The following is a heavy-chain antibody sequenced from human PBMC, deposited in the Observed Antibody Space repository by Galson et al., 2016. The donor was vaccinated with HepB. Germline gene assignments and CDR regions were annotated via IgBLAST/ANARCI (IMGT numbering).Heavy chain of an antibody. V-gene: IGHV3-23*01. Sequence: SLRLSCAASGFTFSSYDMGWVRQAPGKGLEWVSSITDSGGITHYADSVKGRFIISRDNSRNTLYLQMNSLRAEDTAIYYCAKYLRVTTPYFEYWGQGTLVTVSS. J-gene: IGHJ4*02. CDR2: ITDSGGIT. CDR1: GFTFSSYD. D-gene: IGHD4-17*01. CDR3: AKYLRVTTPYFEY.